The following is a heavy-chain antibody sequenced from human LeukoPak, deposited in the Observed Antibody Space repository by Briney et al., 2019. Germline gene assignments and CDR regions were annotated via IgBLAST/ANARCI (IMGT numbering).Heavy chain of an antibody. J-gene: IGHJ4*02. CDR1: GGSISSSSYY. CDR3: ARTSRRGSGSYYFDY. V-gene: IGHV4-39*01. Sequence: PSETLSLTCTVSGGSISSSSYYWGWIRQPPGKGLEWIGSIYYRGSTYYNPSLKSRVTISVDTSKNQFSLKLSSVTAADTAVYYCARTSRRGSGSYYFDYWGQGTLVTVSS. D-gene: IGHD3-10*01. CDR2: IYYRGST.